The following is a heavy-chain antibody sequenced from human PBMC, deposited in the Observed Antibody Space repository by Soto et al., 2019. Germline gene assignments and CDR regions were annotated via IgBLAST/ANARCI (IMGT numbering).Heavy chain of an antibody. CDR3: AKDSDSSGYDY. D-gene: IGHD3-22*01. V-gene: IGHV3-30*18. CDR1: GFTFSSYG. Sequence: ESGGGVVQPGRSLRLSCAASGFTFSSYGMHWVRQAPGKGLEWVAVISYDGSNKYYADSVKGRFTISRDNSKNTLYLQMNSLRAEDTAVYYCAKDSDSSGYDYWGQGTLVTVSS. CDR2: ISYDGSNK. J-gene: IGHJ4*02.